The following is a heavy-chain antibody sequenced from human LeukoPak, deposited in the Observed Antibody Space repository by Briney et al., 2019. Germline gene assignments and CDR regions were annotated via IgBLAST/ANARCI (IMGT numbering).Heavy chain of an antibody. CDR2: IKQDGSEK. CDR1: GFTFSSYW. Sequence: GALRLSCAASGFTFSSYWMNWVRRAPGKGLEWVANIKQDGSEKYYADSVKGRFTISRDNSKNTLYLQMNSLRAEDTAVYYCAKVDLAYWGQGTLVTVSS. CDR3: AKVDLAY. V-gene: IGHV3-7*01. J-gene: IGHJ4*02.